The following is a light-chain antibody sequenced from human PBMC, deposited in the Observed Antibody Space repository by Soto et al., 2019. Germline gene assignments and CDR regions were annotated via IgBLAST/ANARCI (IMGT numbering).Light chain of an antibody. J-gene: IGLJ2*01. CDR2: DVS. V-gene: IGLV2-14*03. Sequence: QSALTQPASVSGCPGQSITISCTGTSSDVGGYNFVSWYQQHPGTAPKLMIYDVSSRPSGVSSRFSGSKSGNTASLTISGLQADDEADYYCSSFSSNTTATTLVLFGGGTQLTVL. CDR3: SSFSSNTTATTLVL. CDR1: SSDVGGYNF.